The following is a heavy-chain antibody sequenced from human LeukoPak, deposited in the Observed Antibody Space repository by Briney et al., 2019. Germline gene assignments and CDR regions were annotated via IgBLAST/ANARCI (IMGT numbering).Heavy chain of an antibody. CDR2: ISVGGAST. CDR3: AKALILRSPYIDV. V-gene: IGHV3-23*01. Sequence: GRSLTLSWAASAFTFANSSMTWVRHAPGGGRGWESTISVGGASTYYADSVKDRFTISRDNSKDTHYLQMNSLRGEDTAVYYCAKALILRSPYIDVWGKGTTVTVSS. J-gene: IGHJ6*03. CDR1: AFTFANSS.